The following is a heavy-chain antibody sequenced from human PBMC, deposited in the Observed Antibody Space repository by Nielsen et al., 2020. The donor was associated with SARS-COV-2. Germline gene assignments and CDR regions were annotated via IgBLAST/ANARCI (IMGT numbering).Heavy chain of an antibody. CDR2: INHSGST. V-gene: IGHV4-34*01. D-gene: IGHD3-10*01. CDR3: ARKIYGEFSFSPYYATDV. J-gene: IGHJ6*02. CDR1: GGSFSGYY. Sequence: GSLRLSCAVYGGSFSGYYWSWIRQPPGKGLEWIGEINHSGSTNYNPSLKSRVTISVDTSKNQFSLKLSSVTAADTAVYYCARKIYGEFSFSPYYATDVWGQGTTVTVSS.